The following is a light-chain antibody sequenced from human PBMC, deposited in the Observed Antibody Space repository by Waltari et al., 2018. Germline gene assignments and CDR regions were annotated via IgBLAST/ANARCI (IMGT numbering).Light chain of an antibody. J-gene: IGKJ1*01. Sequence: DVVMTQSPLSLPVTLGQPASISCRSSQSLIHSDGNTFLNWFQQRPGPSPRRLIYKVSKRESGVPDRFSGSGLGTDFTLKISRVEAEDVGFYYCMQSTQWPRTFGQGTKVEIK. CDR2: KVS. CDR3: MQSTQWPRT. V-gene: IGKV2-30*02. CDR1: QSLIHSDGNTF.